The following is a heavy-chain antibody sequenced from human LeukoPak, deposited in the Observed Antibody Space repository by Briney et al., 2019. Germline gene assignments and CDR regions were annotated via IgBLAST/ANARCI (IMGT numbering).Heavy chain of an antibody. Sequence: SGTLSLTCTASGGSISSGSYYWSWIGQPAGKGMEWIGRIYTSGSTNYNPSLKSRVTISVDTSKNQFSLKLSSVTAADTAVYYCVRDYYDSSGYDNYFDYWGQGTLVTVSS. CDR1: GGSISSGSYY. J-gene: IGHJ4*02. V-gene: IGHV4-61*02. D-gene: IGHD3-22*01. CDR2: IYTSGST. CDR3: VRDYYDSSGYDNYFDY.